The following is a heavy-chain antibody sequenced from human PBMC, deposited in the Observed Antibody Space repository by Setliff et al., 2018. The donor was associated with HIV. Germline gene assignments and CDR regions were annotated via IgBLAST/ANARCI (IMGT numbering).Heavy chain of an antibody. Sequence: SETLSLTCTVSGGSISGHYWSWIRQPPGRGLEWIGYIYSSESTNFNPPLQSRVTISVDTSKNQFSLKLSSVTAADTAVYYCARHSGVASPNWFDPWG. CDR2: IYSSEST. D-gene: IGHD3-10*01. J-gene: IGHJ5*02. V-gene: IGHV4-4*09. CDR1: GGSISGHY. CDR3: ARHSGVASPNWFDP.